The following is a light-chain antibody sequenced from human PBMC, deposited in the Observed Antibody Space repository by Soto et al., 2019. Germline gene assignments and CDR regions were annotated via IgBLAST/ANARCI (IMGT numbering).Light chain of an antibody. CDR2: EVS. J-gene: IGLJ2*01. V-gene: IGLV2-14*01. Sequence: QSALTQPASVSGSPGQSITISCAGTSSDIGSYNYVSWFQQHPGKAPKILIYEVSNRPSGVSHRFSGSKSGNTASLTISGLQAEHEADYYCTSQTTSLTVIFGGGTKVTVL. CDR3: TSQTTSLTVI. CDR1: SSDIGSYNY.